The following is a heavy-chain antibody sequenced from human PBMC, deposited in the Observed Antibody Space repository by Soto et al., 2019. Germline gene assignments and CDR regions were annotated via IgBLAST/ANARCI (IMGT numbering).Heavy chain of an antibody. J-gene: IGHJ4*02. D-gene: IGHD2-8*02. Sequence: PSETLSLTCTVSGGSISSGDYYWSWIRQHPGKGLEWIGEINHSGSTNYNPSLKSRVTISVDTSKNQFSLKLTSVTAADTAVYYCARDKITGLFDYWGQGTLVTVSS. CDR2: INHSGST. V-gene: IGHV4-31*03. CDR1: GGSISSGDYY. CDR3: ARDKITGLFDY.